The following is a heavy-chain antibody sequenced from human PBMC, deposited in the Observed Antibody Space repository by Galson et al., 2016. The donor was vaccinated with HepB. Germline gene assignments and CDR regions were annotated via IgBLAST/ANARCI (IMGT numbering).Heavy chain of an antibody. CDR3: ARGAAADRVDWFDP. Sequence: SLRLSCAVSGFTVSTYAMTWVRQAPGKGLEWVSTIVGGGEDTFYAASVKGRFTIARDNSKNTIYLQMNDLRVEDTAVYYCARGAAADRVDWFDPWGRGTLVTVSS. J-gene: IGHJ5*02. CDR1: GFTVSTYA. CDR2: IVGGGEDT. D-gene: IGHD6-13*01. V-gene: IGHV3-23*01.